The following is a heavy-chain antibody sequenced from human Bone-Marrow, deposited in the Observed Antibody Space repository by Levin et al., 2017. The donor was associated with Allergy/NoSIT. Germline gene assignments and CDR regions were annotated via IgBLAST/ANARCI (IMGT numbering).Heavy chain of an antibody. CDR2: MKQDGTAK. Sequence: GGSLRLSCAASGFTFTSYWINWLRQAPGKGLEWVANMKQDGTAKYYADSVKGRFTTPRDNAKNSLCLQMSTLRAADTCVYYCARDGAVGYFYESTAYFDSWGPGTLVTVSS. V-gene: IGHV3-7*01. CDR1: GFTFTSYW. D-gene: IGHD3-22*01. J-gene: IGHJ4*02. CDR3: ARDGAVGYFYESTAYFDS.